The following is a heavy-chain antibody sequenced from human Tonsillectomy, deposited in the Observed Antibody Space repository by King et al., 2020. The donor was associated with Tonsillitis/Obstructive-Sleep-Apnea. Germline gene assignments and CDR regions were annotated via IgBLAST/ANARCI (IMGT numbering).Heavy chain of an antibody. Sequence: VQLVPSGAEVKKPGESLKISCKSSGYNFTTYWIGWVRQMPGKGLEWMGIIYPGDSDTSYSPSFQGQVTISADKSISTAYLQWSSLQASDTAMYYCARHQSTTGTFDYWGQGTLVTVSS. CDR2: IYPGDSDT. J-gene: IGHJ4*02. CDR1: GYNFTTYW. D-gene: IGHD1-1*01. V-gene: IGHV5-51*01. CDR3: ARHQSTTGTFDY.